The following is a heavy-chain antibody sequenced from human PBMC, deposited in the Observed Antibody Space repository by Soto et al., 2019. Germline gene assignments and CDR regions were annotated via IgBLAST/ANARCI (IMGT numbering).Heavy chain of an antibody. CDR2: MWYDGSNK. Sequence: PGGSLRLSCAASGFTFRNYAMNWVRQAPGKGLEWVALMWYDGSNKYYADSVKGRFTISRDNSKNTLYLQINSLRAEDTAVYYCARDFVYDSNGYNDDAFDTWGQGTLVTVSS. D-gene: IGHD3-22*01. CDR1: GFTFRNYA. V-gene: IGHV3-33*08. CDR3: ARDFVYDSNGYNDDAFDT. J-gene: IGHJ3*02.